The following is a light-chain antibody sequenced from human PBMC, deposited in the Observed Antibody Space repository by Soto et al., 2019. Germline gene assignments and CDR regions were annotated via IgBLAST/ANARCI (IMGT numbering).Light chain of an antibody. CDR2: AAS. CDR3: QQSYSTLWT. V-gene: IGKV1-12*01. CDR1: QGISSW. J-gene: IGKJ1*01. Sequence: DIQMTQSPSSVSASVGDRVTITCRASQGISSWLAWYQQKPGKAPNLLISAASTLQSGVPSRFSGSGSGTDFTLTISRLQPEDLATYYCQQSYSTLWTFGPGTKVDIK.